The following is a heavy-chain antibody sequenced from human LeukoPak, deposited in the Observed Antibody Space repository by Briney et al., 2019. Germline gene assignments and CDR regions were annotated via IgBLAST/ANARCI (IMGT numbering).Heavy chain of an antibody. V-gene: IGHV4-30-4*08. CDR3: ARTTARVIRYFDF. D-gene: IGHD3-16*02. CDR1: GGSIYSDEYC. CDR2: IYYSGSA. J-gene: IGHJ4*02. Sequence: SETLSLTCAVSGGSIYSDEYCWSWIRQPPGKGLEWIGYIYYSGSAYYNPSLKSRLTLSVDTSKNQFSLKLSSVTAADTAVYYWARTTARVIRYFDFGAREPWSPSPQ.